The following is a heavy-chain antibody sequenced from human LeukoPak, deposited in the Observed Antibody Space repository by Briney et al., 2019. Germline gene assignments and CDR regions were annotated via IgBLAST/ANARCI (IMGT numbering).Heavy chain of an antibody. D-gene: IGHD3-3*01. J-gene: IGHJ4*02. CDR2: IYYSGST. Sequence: SETLSLTCTVSGYSISSYYWSWIRQPPGKGLEWIGYIYYSGSTNYNPSLKSRVTISVDTSKNQFSLKLSSVTAADTAVYYCARQSGSHFDYWGQGTLVTVSS. V-gene: IGHV4-59*01. CDR3: ARQSGSHFDY. CDR1: GYSISSYY.